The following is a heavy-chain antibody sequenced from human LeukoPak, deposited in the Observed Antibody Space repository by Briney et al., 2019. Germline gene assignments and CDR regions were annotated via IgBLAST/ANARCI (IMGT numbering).Heavy chain of an antibody. CDR3: ARDRFKTRIAVASLDY. D-gene: IGHD6-19*01. CDR2: ISYDGSNK. V-gene: IGHV3-30*04. Sequence: GGSLRLSCAASGFTFSSYAMHWVRQAPGKGLEWVAVISYDGSNKYYADPVKGRFTISRDNSKNTLYLQMNSLRAEDTAVYYCARDRFKTRIAVASLDYWGQGTLVTVSS. CDR1: GFTFSSYA. J-gene: IGHJ4*02.